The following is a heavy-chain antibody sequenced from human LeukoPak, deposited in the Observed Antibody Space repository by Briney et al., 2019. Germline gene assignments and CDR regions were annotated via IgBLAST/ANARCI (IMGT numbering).Heavy chain of an antibody. D-gene: IGHD3-16*02. CDR3: ARTPSVWGSYRFDY. CDR1: GGTFSSYA. CDR2: IIPIFGTA. V-gene: IGHV1-69*05. Sequence: SVKVPCKASGGTFSSYAISWVRQAPGQGLEWMGGIIPIFGTANYAQKFQGRVTITTDESTSTAYMELSSLRSEDTAVYYCARTPSVWGSYRFDYWGQGTLVTVSS. J-gene: IGHJ4*02.